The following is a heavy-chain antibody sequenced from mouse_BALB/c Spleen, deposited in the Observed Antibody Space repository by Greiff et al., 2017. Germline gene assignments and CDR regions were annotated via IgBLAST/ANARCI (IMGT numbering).Heavy chain of an antibody. J-gene: IGHJ2*01. V-gene: IGHV1-5*01. CDR2: IYPGNSDT. D-gene: IGHD2-1*01. Sequence: EVQLQQSGTVLARPGASVKMSCKASGYSFTSYWMHWVKQRPGQGLEWIGAIYPGNSDTSYNQKFKGKAKLTAVTSASTAYMELSSLTNEDSAVYYCTRRGYGNYVDYWGQGTTLTVSS. CDR3: TRRGYGNYVDY. CDR1: GYSFTSYW.